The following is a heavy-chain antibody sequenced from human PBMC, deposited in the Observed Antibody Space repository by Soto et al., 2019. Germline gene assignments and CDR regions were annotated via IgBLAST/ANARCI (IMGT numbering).Heavy chain of an antibody. D-gene: IGHD3-3*01. Sequence: SCKASGYTFTSYGMHWVRQAPGKGLEWVAVIWYDGSNKYYADSVKGRFTISRDNSKNTLNLQMNSLRAEDTAVYNSTREDYDFWSGYPGYYGMDVWGQGTTVTVSS. V-gene: IGHV3-33*01. CDR3: TREDYDFWSGYPGYYGMDV. CDR2: IWYDGSNK. CDR1: GYTFTSYG. J-gene: IGHJ6*02.